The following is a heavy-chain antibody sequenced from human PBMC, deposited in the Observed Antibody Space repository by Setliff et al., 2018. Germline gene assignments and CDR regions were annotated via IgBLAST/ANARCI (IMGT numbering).Heavy chain of an antibody. Sequence: SETLSLTCTVSGDSISRAKYYWSWIRQSAGKGLECLGRIYTDGSTKYNPSLNSRVTLLIDTAKSQISLRLSSVTAADTAVYFCARVTGFSYMDVWGKGTTVTAP. D-gene: IGHD3-3*01. V-gene: IGHV4-61*02. CDR2: IYTDGST. CDR3: ARVTGFSYMDV. J-gene: IGHJ6*03. CDR1: GDSISRAKYY.